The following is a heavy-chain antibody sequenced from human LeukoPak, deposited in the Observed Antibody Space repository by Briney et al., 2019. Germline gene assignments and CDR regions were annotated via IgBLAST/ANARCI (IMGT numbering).Heavy chain of an antibody. CDR1: VGSISSYY. D-gene: IGHD4-23*01. J-gene: IGHJ3*02. V-gene: IGHV4-59*01. Sequence: PSETLSVTCTVSVGSISSYYWSCIRQPPGKGLEWIGYIYYSVSTNCNPPVKSRVAMSVDTSKKQFSLKLSYLTAADTAVYYCARGGTAVIAPYAFDIWGQGTMVTVSS. CDR3: ARGGTAVIAPYAFDI. CDR2: IYYSVST.